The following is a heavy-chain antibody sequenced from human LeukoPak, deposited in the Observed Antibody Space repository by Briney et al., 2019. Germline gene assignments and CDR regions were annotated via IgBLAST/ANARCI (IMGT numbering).Heavy chain of an antibody. Sequence: GGSLRLSRAASGFTFSSYAMSWVRQAPGKGLEWVSAISGSGGSTYYADSVKGRFTISRDNSRNTLYLQMNSLRAEDTAVYYCAKALRFLEWLLFWGQGTLVTVSS. CDR2: ISGSGGST. V-gene: IGHV3-23*01. J-gene: IGHJ4*02. CDR3: AKALRFLEWLLF. D-gene: IGHD3-3*01. CDR1: GFTFSSYA.